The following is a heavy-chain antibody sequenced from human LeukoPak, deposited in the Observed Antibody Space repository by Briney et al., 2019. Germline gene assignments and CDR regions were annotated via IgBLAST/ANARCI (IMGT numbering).Heavy chain of an antibody. J-gene: IGHJ4*02. CDR2: ISSSGSTI. V-gene: IGHV3-48*03. CDR1: GFTFSSYE. D-gene: IGHD6-13*01. Sequence: PGGSLRLSCAASGFTFSSYEMNWVRQAPGKGLEWVSYISSSGSTIYYADSVKGRFTISRDNAKNSLYLQMNSLRAEDTAVYYCARDSGYDAYSSSWYFDYWGQGTLVTVSS. CDR3: ARDSGYDAYSSSWYFDY.